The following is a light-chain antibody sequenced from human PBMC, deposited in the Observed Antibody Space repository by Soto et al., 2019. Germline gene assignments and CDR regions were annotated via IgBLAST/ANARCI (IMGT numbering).Light chain of an antibody. Sequence: DIVLTQSPCTLSLSPGESVTLSCRASHSVSSSHLAWYQQKPGQAPRLFIYVASRMASGIPDRFSGSGSGKYFTLAIIRLQPEDAAVYSCQHYGTSLTFGGGPKVEIK. CDR1: HSVSSSH. V-gene: IGKV3-20*01. CDR3: QHYGTSLT. CDR2: VAS. J-gene: IGKJ4*01.